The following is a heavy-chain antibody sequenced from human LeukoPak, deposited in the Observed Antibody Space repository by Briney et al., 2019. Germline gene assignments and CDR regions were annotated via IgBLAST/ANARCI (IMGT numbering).Heavy chain of an antibody. V-gene: IGHV4-59*12. CDR1: GGSISSYY. CDR2: IYYSGST. D-gene: IGHD4-11*01. CDR3: ARGRNYKYYFDY. Sequence: SETLSLTCTVSGGSISSYYWSWLRQPPGKGLEWIGYIYYSGSTNYNPSLKSRVTISVDTSKNQFSLKLSSVTAADTAVYYCARGRNYKYYFDYWGQGTLVTVSS. J-gene: IGHJ4*02.